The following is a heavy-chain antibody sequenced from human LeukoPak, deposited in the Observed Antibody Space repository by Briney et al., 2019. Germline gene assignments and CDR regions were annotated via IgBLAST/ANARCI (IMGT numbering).Heavy chain of an antibody. CDR1: GFTFSSSS. Sequence: GGSLRLSCAASGFTFSSSSMHWVRQAPGKGLEWVAVISYDGSNKCYADSAKGRYTISRDNSKNTLYLQMNSLSAEDTAVYYWESSPGIVVVPAAAPGGVDPWGQGTLVTVSS. D-gene: IGHD2-2*01. V-gene: IGHV3-30-3*01. J-gene: IGHJ5*02. CDR2: ISYDGSNK. CDR3: ESSPGIVVVPAAAPGGVDP.